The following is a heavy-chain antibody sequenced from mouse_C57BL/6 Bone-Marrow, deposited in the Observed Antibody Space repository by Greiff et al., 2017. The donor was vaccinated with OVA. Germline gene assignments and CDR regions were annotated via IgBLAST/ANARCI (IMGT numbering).Heavy chain of an antibody. CDR1: GYSFTNYL. V-gene: IGHV1-54*01. CDR3: AREYMDD. D-gene: IGHD5-1*01. Sequence: VQLQQSGPELVRPGTSVKVSCKASGYSFTNYLIEWVKQRPGQGLEWIGVINPGSGGTNYNEQFTGKATLTADQSSSTADMQLSSLTYEDAAVYYGAREYMDDWGKGTTVTVAS. J-gene: IGHJ4*01. CDR2: INPGSGGT.